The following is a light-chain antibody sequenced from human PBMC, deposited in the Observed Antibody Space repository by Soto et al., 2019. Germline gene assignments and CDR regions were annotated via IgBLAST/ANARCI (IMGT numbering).Light chain of an antibody. CDR3: MQNTHLPWT. J-gene: IGKJ1*01. CDR2: EVS. CDR1: QSLLGSDGDTY. Sequence: DVVMTQTPLSLSVSPGQPASISCKSSQSLLGSDGDTYLSWYLHKPGQPPQLLIYEVSNRFSGVPDRFSGSGSGTDFALKISRVEAEDVGVYYCMQNTHLPWTLGQGTTVEIK. V-gene: IGKV2D-29*01.